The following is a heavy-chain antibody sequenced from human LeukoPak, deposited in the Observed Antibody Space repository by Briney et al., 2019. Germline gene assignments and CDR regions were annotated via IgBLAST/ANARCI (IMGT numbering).Heavy chain of an antibody. CDR1: GFSFSSYA. CDR2: TTSDESNK. J-gene: IGHJ4*02. D-gene: IGHD5-18*01. V-gene: IGHV3-30-3*01. CDR3: ARESGALRGYSFGL. Sequence: GRSLRLSCAASGFSFSSYAMHWVRQAAGKGLEWEAITTSDESNKHYADSVKGRFTISRDNSKNTLYLQMNSLRAEDTAVYYCARESGALRGYSFGLWGQGTLVTVSS.